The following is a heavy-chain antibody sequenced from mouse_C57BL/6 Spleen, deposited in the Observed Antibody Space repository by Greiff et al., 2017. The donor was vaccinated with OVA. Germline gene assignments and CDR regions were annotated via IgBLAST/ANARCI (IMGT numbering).Heavy chain of an antibody. J-gene: IGHJ2*01. CDR2: ISGGGGNT. CDR3: ARDYYGSSFDY. CDR1: GFTFSSYT. Sequence: EVQLVESGGGLVKPGGSLKLSCAASGFTFSSYTMSWVRQTPEKRLEWVATISGGGGNTYYPDSVKGRFTISRDNAKNTLYLQMSSLRSEDTALYYCARDYYGSSFDYWGQGTTLTVSS. D-gene: IGHD1-1*01. V-gene: IGHV5-9*01.